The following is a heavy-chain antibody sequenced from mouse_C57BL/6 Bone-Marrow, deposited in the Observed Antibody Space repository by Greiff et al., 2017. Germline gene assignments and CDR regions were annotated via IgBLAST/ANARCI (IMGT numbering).Heavy chain of an antibody. D-gene: IGHD1-1*02. V-gene: IGHV14-4*01. CDR2: IDPENGDT. J-gene: IGHJ3*01. Sequence: VQLQQSGAELVRPGASVKLSCTASGFNINDDYMHWVKQRPEQGLEWIGWIDPENGDTEYASKFKGKATITADTSSNTAYLQLSSLTSEDAAVYYCTTSGCYVGAYWGQGTRVTVSA. CDR1: GFNINDDY. CDR3: TTSGCYVGAY.